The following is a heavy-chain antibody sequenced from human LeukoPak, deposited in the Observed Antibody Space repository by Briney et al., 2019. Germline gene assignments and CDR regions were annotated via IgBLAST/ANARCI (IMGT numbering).Heavy chain of an antibody. CDR2: IYYSGST. J-gene: IGHJ3*02. CDR3: ARAYDFWSGYYTEHAFDI. D-gene: IGHD3-3*01. CDR1: GGSISSYH. V-gene: IGHV4-59*01. Sequence: SETLSLTCTVSGGSISSYHWSWLRQPPGKGLEWIGYIYYSGSTNYNPSLKSRVTISVDTSKTQFSLKLSSVTAADTAVYYCARAYDFWSGYYTEHAFDIWGQGTMVTVSS.